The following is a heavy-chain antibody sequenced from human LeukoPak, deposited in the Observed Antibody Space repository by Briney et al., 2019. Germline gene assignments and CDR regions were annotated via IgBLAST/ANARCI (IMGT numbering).Heavy chain of an antibody. CDR2: ISGSGGST. D-gene: IGHD6-6*01. CDR3: ARSKNFFGSSSVYDY. V-gene: IGHV3-23*01. J-gene: IGHJ4*02. CDR1: GFIFSNYW. Sequence: GGSLRLSCEASGFIFSNYWMSWVRQAPGKGLEWVSAISGSGGSTYYADSVKGRFTISRDNSKNTLYLQMNSLRAEDTAVYYCARSKNFFGSSSVYDYWGQGTLVTVSS.